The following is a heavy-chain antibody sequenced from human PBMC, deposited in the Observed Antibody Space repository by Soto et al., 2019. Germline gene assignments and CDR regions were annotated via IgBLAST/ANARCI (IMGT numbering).Heavy chain of an antibody. CDR1: GFTFSSYA. D-gene: IGHD3-9*01. CDR2: ISGSGGST. V-gene: IGHV3-23*01. CDR3: AKDLDWRYYFDY. J-gene: IGHJ4*02. Sequence: GGSLRLSCAASGFTFSSYAMSWVRQTPGKGLEWVSAISGSGGSTYYADSVKGRFTISRDNSKNTLYLQMNSLRAEDTAVYYCAKDLDWRYYFDYWGQGTPVTVSS.